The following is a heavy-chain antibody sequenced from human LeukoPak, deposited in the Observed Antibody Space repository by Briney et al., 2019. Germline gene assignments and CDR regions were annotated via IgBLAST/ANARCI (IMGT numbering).Heavy chain of an antibody. V-gene: IGHV3-30*18. J-gene: IGHJ4*02. D-gene: IGHD2-2*01. CDR1: GFIFSGYG. Sequence: GGSLRLSCAASGFIFSGYGMHWVRQAPGEGLEWLSVIANDGKDKKYTESVKGRFTISRDNSKNTLYLQMNSLRVDDTAVYYCTKDRNRGPAAYGFDYWGPGTLITVSS. CDR3: TKDRNRGPAAYGFDY. CDR2: IANDGKDK.